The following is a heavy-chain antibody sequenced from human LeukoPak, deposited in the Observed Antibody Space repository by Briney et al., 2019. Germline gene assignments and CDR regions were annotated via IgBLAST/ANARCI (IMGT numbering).Heavy chain of an antibody. V-gene: IGHV4-59*01. Sequence: PETLSLTCTVSGGSISSYYWSWIRQPPGKGLEWIGYIYYSGSTNYNPSLKSRVTISVDTSKNQFSLKLSSVTAADTAVYYCARDIGSVPFDPWGQGTLVTVSS. CDR3: ARDIGSVPFDP. D-gene: IGHD3-10*01. J-gene: IGHJ5*02. CDR2: IYYSGST. CDR1: GGSISSYY.